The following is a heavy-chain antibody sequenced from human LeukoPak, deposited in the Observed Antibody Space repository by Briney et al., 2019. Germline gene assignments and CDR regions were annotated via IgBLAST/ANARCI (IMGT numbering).Heavy chain of an antibody. D-gene: IGHD1-7*01. V-gene: IGHV3-74*01. CDR1: GFTFSSSW. Sequence: GGSPRLSCAASGFTFSSSWMHWVRQAPGQGLVWVSRINSDGSTTNYADSVGGRFTLSRDNAKNTLYLQMNSLRAEDTAVYYCAVGTKPLSYNFFDYWGQGALVTISS. CDR3: AVGTKPLSYNFFDY. CDR2: INSDGSTT. J-gene: IGHJ4*02.